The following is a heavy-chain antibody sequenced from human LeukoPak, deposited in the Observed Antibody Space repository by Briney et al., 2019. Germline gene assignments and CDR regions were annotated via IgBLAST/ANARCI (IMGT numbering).Heavy chain of an antibody. D-gene: IGHD3-9*01. CDR2: INPSGGST. J-gene: IGHJ4*02. CDR3: ARGSGLRYFDWLFDY. Sequence: ASVKVSCKASGYTFTSYYMHWVRQAPGQGLEWMGIINPSGGSTSYAQKFQGRVTMTRDTSTSTAYMELRSLRSDDTAVYYCARGSGLRYFDWLFDYWGQGTLVTVSS. V-gene: IGHV1-46*01. CDR1: GYTFTSYY.